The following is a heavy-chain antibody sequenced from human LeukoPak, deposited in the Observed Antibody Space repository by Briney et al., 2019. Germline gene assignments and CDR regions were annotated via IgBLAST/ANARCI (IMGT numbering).Heavy chain of an antibody. Sequence: SETLSLTCAVYGGSFSGYYWSWIRQPPGKGLEWIGEINHSGSTNYNPSLKSRVTISVDTSKNQFSLKLSSVTAADTAVYYCATVSWSWGYYYMDVWGKGTTVTVSS. J-gene: IGHJ6*03. CDR1: GGSFSGYY. D-gene: IGHD6-13*01. CDR2: INHSGST. CDR3: ATVSWSWGYYYMDV. V-gene: IGHV4-34*01.